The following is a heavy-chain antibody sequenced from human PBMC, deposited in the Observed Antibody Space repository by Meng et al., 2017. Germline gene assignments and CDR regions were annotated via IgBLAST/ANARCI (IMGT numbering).Heavy chain of an antibody. CDR3: VDSSGYYYGGGY. CDR2: IRSKANSYAT. V-gene: IGHV3-73*02. D-gene: IGHD3-22*01. Sequence: VELVGSGGGLVQPGGSLYLSCAASGFTFSGSAMHWVRQASGKGLEWVGRIRSKANSYATAYAASVKGRFTISRDDSKNTAYLQMNSLKTEDTAVYYCVDSSGYYYGGGYWGQGTLVTVSS. CDR1: GFTFSGSA. J-gene: IGHJ4*02.